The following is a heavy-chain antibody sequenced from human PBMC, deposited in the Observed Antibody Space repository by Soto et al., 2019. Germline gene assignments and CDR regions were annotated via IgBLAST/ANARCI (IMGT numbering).Heavy chain of an antibody. V-gene: IGHV1-46*01. J-gene: IGHJ4*02. CDR3: AYSSTPFDY. Sequence: GASVKVSCKAIGYSFTSHYMHWVRQAPGQGLEWMGTIFPGGVNIAYAQKFKGRVTMTKNTLYLQMNSLRAEDTAVYYCAYSSTPFDYWGQGTLVTVSS. CDR1: GYSFTSHY. CDR2: IFPGGVNI. D-gene: IGHD6-13*01.